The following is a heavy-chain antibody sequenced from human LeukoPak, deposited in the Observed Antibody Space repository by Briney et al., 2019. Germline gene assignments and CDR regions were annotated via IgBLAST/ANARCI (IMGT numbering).Heavy chain of an antibody. CDR3: ARDSSGYPPYYFDY. D-gene: IGHD3-22*01. CDR1: GFTVSSNY. CDR2: IYSGGST. Sequence: GGSLRLSCAASGFTVSSNYMSWVRQAPGKGLEWVSVIYSGGSTYYADSVKGRFTISRDNSKNTLYLQMNSLRAEDTAVYYCARDSSGYPPYYFDYWGQGTLVTVSS. V-gene: IGHV3-66*01. J-gene: IGHJ4*02.